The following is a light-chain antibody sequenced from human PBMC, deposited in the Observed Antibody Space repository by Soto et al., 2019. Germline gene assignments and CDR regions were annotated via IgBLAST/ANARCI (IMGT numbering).Light chain of an antibody. Sequence: DIQMTQSPCTLSASVGDRVTITCRASQSISSWMAWYQQKPGKAPKLLIYKASSLESGVPSRFSGSGSGTELTLTISSLQPDDFATYYCQHYNSYSWTFGQGTKVDIK. CDR3: QHYNSYSWT. V-gene: IGKV1-5*03. J-gene: IGKJ1*01. CDR2: KAS. CDR1: QSISSW.